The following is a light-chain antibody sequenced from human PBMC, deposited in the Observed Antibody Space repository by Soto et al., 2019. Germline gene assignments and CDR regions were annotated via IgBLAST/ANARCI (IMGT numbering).Light chain of an antibody. V-gene: IGKV3-20*01. CDR2: GAS. J-gene: IGKJ1*01. CDR3: QQYGSSRT. CDR1: QSVSSSY. Sequence: EIVLTESPGTLSLSPGERAPLSRRASQSVSSSYLAWYQQKPGQAPRLLIYGASSRATGIPDRFSGSGSGTDFTLTISRLEPEDFAVYYCQQYGSSRTFGQGTKVDIK.